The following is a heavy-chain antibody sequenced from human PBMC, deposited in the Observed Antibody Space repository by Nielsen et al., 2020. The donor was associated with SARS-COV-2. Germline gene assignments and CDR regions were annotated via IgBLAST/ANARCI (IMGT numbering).Heavy chain of an antibody. CDR2: VSGSGGAT. V-gene: IGHV3-23*01. CDR1: GFSFSTYA. J-gene: IGHJ6*02. CDR3: ARDGYFDRLFPNYYGLDV. Sequence: GESLKISCAASGFSFSTYAMSWVRQAPGKGLEWVSAVSGSGGATFYADSVKGRFTISRDNSKNTLYLQMNSLRAEDTAVYYCARDGYFDRLFPNYYGLDVWGQGTTVTVSS. D-gene: IGHD3-9*01.